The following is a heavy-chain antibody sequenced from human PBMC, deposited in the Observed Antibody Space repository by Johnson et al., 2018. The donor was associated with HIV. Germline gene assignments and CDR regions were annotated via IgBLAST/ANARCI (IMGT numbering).Heavy chain of an antibody. J-gene: IGHJ3*02. Sequence: VQLVESGGGLVQPGGSLRLSCAASGFTVSSNYMSWVRQAPGKGLVWVSRINPDGSSTDYADSVKGRFTISRDNAKNTLYLQMNSLRAEDTAVYYCAKDRSMDDAFDIWGQGTMVTVSS. CDR2: INPDGSST. CDR3: AKDRSMDDAFDI. D-gene: IGHD1-26*01. V-gene: IGHV3-74*01. CDR1: GFTVSSNY.